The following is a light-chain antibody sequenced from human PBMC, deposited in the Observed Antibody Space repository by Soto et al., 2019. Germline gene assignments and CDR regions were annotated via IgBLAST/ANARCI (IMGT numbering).Light chain of an antibody. CDR1: QNINIY. CDR3: QQSYTSPPFT. CDR2: AAS. Sequence: DIQMTQSPSALSASVGDRVTITCRASQNINIYLHWYQQKPGKAPELLIFAASSVRSGVPSRFSGSGSGTEFTLAISSLQPEDVATYYCQQSYTSPPFTFGSGTKVDIK. J-gene: IGKJ3*01. V-gene: IGKV1-39*01.